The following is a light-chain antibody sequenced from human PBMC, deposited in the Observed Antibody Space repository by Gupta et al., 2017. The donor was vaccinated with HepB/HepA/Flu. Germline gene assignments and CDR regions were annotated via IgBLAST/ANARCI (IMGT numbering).Light chain of an antibody. V-gene: IGKV1-39*01. CDR2: AAS. Sequence: DIQMTQSPSSLSASVGDRVSITCRASESISSYLKWYQQKPGRAPNLLIYAASTLQSGVASRFSSSTSGRNFILPISSRQAEDFAAYYCRQRHTTPWTFGQGTRVDIK. CDR1: ESISSY. CDR3: RQRHTTPWT. J-gene: IGKJ1*01.